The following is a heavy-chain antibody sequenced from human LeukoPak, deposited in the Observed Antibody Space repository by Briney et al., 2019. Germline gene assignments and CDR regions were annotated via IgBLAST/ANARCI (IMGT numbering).Heavy chain of an antibody. J-gene: IGHJ1*01. Sequence: PSETLSLTCTASGGSISSSSYYWGWIRQPPGKGLEWIGSIYYSGSTYYNPSLKSRVTISVDTSKNQFSLKLSSVTAADTAVYYCSSQGSGYYAKYFQHWGQGTLVTVSS. CDR1: GGSISSSSYY. CDR2: IYYSGST. V-gene: IGHV4-39*07. CDR3: SSQGSGYYAKYFQH. D-gene: IGHD3-22*01.